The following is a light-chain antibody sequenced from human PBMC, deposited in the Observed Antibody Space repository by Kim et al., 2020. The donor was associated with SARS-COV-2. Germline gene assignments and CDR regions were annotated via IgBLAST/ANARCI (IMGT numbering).Light chain of an antibody. J-gene: IGLJ1*01. CDR2: GKN. Sequence: SSELTQDPAVSVALGQTVRITCQGDSLRSYYASWYQQKPGQAPVLVIYGKNNRPSGIPDRFSGSSSGNTAPLTITGAQAEDEADYYCNSRDSSGNHPFGTGTKVTVL. V-gene: IGLV3-19*01. CDR1: SLRSYY. CDR3: NSRDSSGNHP.